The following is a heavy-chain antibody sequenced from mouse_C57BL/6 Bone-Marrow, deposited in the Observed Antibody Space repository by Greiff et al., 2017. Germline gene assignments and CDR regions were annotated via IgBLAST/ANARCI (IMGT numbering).Heavy chain of an antibody. CDR1: GFTFSSYA. Sequence: EVQRVESGEGLVKPGGSLKLSCAASGFTFSSYAMSWVRQTPEKRLEWVAYISSGGDYIYYADTVKGRFTISRDNARNTLYLQMSGLKSEDTAMYYCTRDLYYGNFDYWGQGTTLTVSS. CDR3: TRDLYYGNFDY. D-gene: IGHD1-1*01. CDR2: ISSGGDYI. J-gene: IGHJ2*01. V-gene: IGHV5-9-1*02.